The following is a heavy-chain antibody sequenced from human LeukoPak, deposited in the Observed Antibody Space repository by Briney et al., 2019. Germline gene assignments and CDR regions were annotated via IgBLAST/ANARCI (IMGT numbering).Heavy chain of an antibody. CDR2: IFYTGHA. D-gene: IGHD3-10*01. J-gene: IGHJ5*02. V-gene: IGHV4-39*01. CDR3: ARVISTSGSYCLDP. CDR1: GGSISSNSYS. Sequence: PSETLSLTCTVSGGSISSNSYSWGWIRQPPGKGLEWIGSIFYTGHAYYSPSLKSRVTMSVDTSKNQFSLKLSSVNAADTAVFYCARVISTSGSYCLDPWGQGTLVTVSS.